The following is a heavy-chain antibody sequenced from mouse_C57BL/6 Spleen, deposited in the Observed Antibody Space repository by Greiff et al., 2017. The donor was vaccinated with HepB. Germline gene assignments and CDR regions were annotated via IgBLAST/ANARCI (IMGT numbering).Heavy chain of an antibody. CDR3: ARYSGYYGSADY. CDR2: IRNKANGYTT. J-gene: IGHJ2*01. Sequence: DVMLVESGGGLVQPGGSLSLSCAASGFTFTDYYMSWVRQPPGKALEWLGFIRNKANGYTTEYSASVKGRFTISRDNSQSILYLQMNALRAEDSATYYCARYSGYYGSADYWGQGTTLTVSS. V-gene: IGHV7-3*01. D-gene: IGHD1-1*01. CDR1: GFTFTDYY.